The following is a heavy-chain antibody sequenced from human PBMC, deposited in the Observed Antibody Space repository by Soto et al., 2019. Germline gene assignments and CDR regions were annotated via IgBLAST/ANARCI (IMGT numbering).Heavy chain of an antibody. D-gene: IGHD5-12*01. CDR3: ARVGVYSCYDEGFDD. J-gene: IGHJ4*02. Sequence: QVQLVQSGAEVKKPGSSVKVSCKASGGTFSSYAISWVRQAPGQGLEWMVGIIPIFGTANYAQKFQGRVTSTADESTSTAYMALSSLRSEDTAVYYCARVGVYSCYDEGFDDWGQGTLVTVSS. CDR2: IIPIFGTA. CDR1: GGTFSSYA. V-gene: IGHV1-69*01.